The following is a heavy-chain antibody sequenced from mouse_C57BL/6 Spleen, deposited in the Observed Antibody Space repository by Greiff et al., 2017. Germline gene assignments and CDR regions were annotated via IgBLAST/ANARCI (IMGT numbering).Heavy chain of an antibody. CDR3: TKTGTGFAY. J-gene: IGHJ3*01. Sequence: VQLKQSGAELVRPGASVKLSCTASGFNIKDDYMHWVKQRPEQGLEWIGWIDPANGDTEYASKFQGKATITADTSSNTAYLQLNSLTSEDTAVYYCTKTGTGFAYWGQGTLVTVSA. V-gene: IGHV14-4*01. CDR2: IDPANGDT. D-gene: IGHD4-1*01. CDR1: GFNIKDDY.